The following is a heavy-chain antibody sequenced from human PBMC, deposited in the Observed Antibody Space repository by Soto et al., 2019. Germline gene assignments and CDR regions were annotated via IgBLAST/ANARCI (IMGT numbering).Heavy chain of an antibody. Sequence: EVQLVESGGGLVQPGGSLRLSCAASGFTVSSNYMRWVRQAPGKWLEWVSLIYSGGSTYYADSVKGRFTISRDNSKNTLYLPMNSLRAEDTAVYYCARDPPYYDFRLVVWGQGTKVTVSS. CDR1: GFTVSSNY. CDR3: ARDPPYYDFRLVV. J-gene: IGHJ6*02. CDR2: IYSGGST. D-gene: IGHD3-3*01. V-gene: IGHV3-66*01.